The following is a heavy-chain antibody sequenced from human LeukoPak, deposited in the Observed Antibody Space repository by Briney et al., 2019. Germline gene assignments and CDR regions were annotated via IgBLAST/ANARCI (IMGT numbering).Heavy chain of an antibody. V-gene: IGHV3-21*01. Sequence: GGSLRLSCAASGFTFSSYSMNWVRQAPGKGLEWVSRISSSSSYIYYADSVKGRFTISRDNAKNSLYMQMNSLRAEDTAVYYCARGGPRLAGPLFNWGQGTLVTVSS. CDR1: GFTFSSYS. D-gene: IGHD6-19*01. CDR2: ISSSSSYI. CDR3: ARGGPRLAGPLFN. J-gene: IGHJ4*02.